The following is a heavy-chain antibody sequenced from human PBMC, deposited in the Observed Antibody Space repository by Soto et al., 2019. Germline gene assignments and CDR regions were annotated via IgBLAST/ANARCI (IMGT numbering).Heavy chain of an antibody. CDR1: GGSISSGGYY. Sequence: QVQLQESGPGLVKPSQTLSLTCTVSGGSISSGGYYWSWIRQHPGKGLEWIGYIYYSGSTDYNPSCKSRVKRSGDTSKNQCSPTLSSGTAADTAVYYCARGSIAAAGIPGFDPWGQGTLGTVSS. CDR2: IYYSGST. J-gene: IGHJ5*02. V-gene: IGHV4-31*03. CDR3: ARGSIAAAGIPGFDP. D-gene: IGHD6-13*01.